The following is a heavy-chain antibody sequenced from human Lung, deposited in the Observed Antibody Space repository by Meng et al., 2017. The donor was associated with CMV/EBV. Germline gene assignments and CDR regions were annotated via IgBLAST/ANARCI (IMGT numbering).Heavy chain of an antibody. D-gene: IGHD3-10*01. CDR2: IIPIFGTA. CDR3: ATYYYGSGSHGGD. J-gene: IGHJ4*02. Sequence: KASGGNFSSYASSWVRQAPGQGLEWMGGIIPIFGTANYAQKFQGRVTITTDESTSTAYMELSSLRSEDTAVYYCATYYYGSGSHGGDWGQGTLVTVSS. CDR1: GGNFSSYA. V-gene: IGHV1-69*05.